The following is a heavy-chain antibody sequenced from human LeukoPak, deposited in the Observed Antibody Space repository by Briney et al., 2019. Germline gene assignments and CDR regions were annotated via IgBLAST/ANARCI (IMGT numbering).Heavy chain of an antibody. D-gene: IGHD4-17*01. Sequence: GGSLRLSCAASGFTFTIYRMHWVRQPPGKGLVWVSRIDTNGSIVTYADSVKGRFTISRDNAKNTVYLQMTSLRVEDTGVYYCASALTAVSPHCHLWGQGTLVSVSS. J-gene: IGHJ4*02. CDR3: ASALTAVSPHCHL. V-gene: IGHV3-74*01. CDR2: IDTNGSIV. CDR1: GFTFTIYR.